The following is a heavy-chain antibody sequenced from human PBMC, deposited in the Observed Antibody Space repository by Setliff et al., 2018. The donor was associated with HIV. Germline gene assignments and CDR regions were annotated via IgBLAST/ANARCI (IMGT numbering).Heavy chain of an antibody. Sequence: PGGSLRLSCAASGFTFSTYWMIWVRQAPGKGLEWVAKIKQDGSEEYYADSVKGRFTISRDNSKNTLYLQMNSLRAEDTAVYYCARSVIGYYYYGMDVWGQGTLVTVSS. J-gene: IGHJ6*02. CDR2: IKQDGSEE. V-gene: IGHV3-7*01. D-gene: IGHD3-10*01. CDR1: GFTFSTYW. CDR3: ARSVIGYYYYGMDV.